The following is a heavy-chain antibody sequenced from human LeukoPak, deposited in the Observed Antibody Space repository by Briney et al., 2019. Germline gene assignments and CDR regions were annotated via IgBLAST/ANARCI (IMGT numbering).Heavy chain of an antibody. Sequence: GGSLRLSCAASGFTFSSYAMSWVRQAPGKGLEWVSAISGSGGSTYYADSVKGRFTISRDNSKNTLYLQMNSLRAEDTAVYYCAKARIVVVPAAIYYFDCWGQGTLVTVSS. V-gene: IGHV3-23*01. CDR1: GFTFSSYA. CDR2: ISGSGGST. D-gene: IGHD2-2*02. J-gene: IGHJ4*02. CDR3: AKARIVVVPAAIYYFDC.